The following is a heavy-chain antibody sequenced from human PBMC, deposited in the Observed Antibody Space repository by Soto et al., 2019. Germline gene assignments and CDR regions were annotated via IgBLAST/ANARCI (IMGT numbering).Heavy chain of an antibody. CDR3: AKDNLVGYSSGWYNDY. V-gene: IGHV3-23*01. CDR2: ISGSGGST. J-gene: IGHJ4*02. CDR1: GFTFSSYA. D-gene: IGHD6-19*01. Sequence: WGSLRLSCAASGFTFSSYAMSWVRQAPGKGLEWVSAISGSGGSTYYADSVKGRFTISRDNSKNTLYLQMNSLRAEDTAVYYCAKDNLVGYSSGWYNDYWGQGTLVTVSS.